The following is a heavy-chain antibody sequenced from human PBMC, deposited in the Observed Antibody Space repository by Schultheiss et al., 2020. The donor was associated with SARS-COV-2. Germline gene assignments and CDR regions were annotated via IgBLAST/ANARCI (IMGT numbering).Heavy chain of an antibody. D-gene: IGHD6-13*01. CDR3: ARGAAAGGY. CDR1: GYTFTGYY. J-gene: IGHJ4*02. CDR2: INPNSGNT. V-gene: IGHV1-2*06. Sequence: ASVKVSCKASGYTFTGYYMHWVRQAPGQGLEWMGRINPNSGNTGYAQKFQGRVTMTTDTSTSTAYMELRSLRSDDTAVYYCARGAAAGGYWGQGTLVTVSS.